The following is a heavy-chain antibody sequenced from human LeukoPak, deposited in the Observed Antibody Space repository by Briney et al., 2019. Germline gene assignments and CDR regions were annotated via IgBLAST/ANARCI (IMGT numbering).Heavy chain of an antibody. CDR2: INPNSGGT. CDR1: GYTFTGYY. V-gene: IGHV1-2*02. Sequence: GASVKVSCKASGYTFTGYYMHWVRQTPGQGLEWMGWINPNSGGTNYAQKFQGRVTMTRDTSISTAYMELSRLRSDDTAVYYCAGGTAMVNDAFDVWGQGTMVTVSS. CDR3: AGGTAMVNDAFDV. D-gene: IGHD5-18*01. J-gene: IGHJ3*01.